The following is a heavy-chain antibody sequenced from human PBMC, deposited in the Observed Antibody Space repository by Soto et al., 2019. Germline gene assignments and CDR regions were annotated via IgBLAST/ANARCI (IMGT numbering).Heavy chain of an antibody. J-gene: IGHJ4*02. CDR1: GYTFTSYG. V-gene: IGHV1-18*01. Sequence: QVQLVQSGAEVKKPGASVKVSCKASGYTFTSYGISWVRQAPGQGLEWMGWISAYNGNTNYAQKRQGRVTMTTDTSTSTAYMELRSLRSDDTAVYYCAREERGEWFGELSPDYWGQGTLVTVSS. CDR2: ISAYNGNT. CDR3: AREERGEWFGELSPDY. D-gene: IGHD3-10*01.